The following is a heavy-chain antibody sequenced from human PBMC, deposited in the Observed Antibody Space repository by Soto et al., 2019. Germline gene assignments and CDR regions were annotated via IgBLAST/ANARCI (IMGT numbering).Heavy chain of an antibody. CDR2: IYWDDDK. D-gene: IGHD2-15*01. Sequence: GAALRDPAQTLALAGTFSGFSLSTHDVGVGWIRQPPGKALDWLAVIYWDDDKRYSPSLKSRLTITKDTSKNQVLLTMTNMDPVDTATYFCACFNNRITAFEFGGQGGLFPVSS. V-gene: IGHV2-5*02. J-gene: IGHJ4*02. CDR3: ACFNNRITAFEF. CDR1: GFSLSTHDVG.